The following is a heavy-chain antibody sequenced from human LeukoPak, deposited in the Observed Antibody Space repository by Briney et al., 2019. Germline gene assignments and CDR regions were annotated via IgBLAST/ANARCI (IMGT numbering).Heavy chain of an antibody. CDR3: TSLLGY. D-gene: IGHD2-15*01. V-gene: IGHV3-15*01. CDR2: IQTITDGGTT. Sequence: GGSLRLSFTAAGLTARDFSMTSVRQAPGKGLEWIGRIQTITDGGTTDYAAPVRGRFTISRDDSKNTLYLQMNSLKTEDTAVYYSTSLLGYWGQGTLVIVSS. CDR1: GLTARDFS. J-gene: IGHJ4*02.